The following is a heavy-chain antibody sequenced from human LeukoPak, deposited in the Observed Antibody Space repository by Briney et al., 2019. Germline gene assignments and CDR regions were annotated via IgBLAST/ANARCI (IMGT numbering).Heavy chain of an antibody. D-gene: IGHD6-13*01. J-gene: IGHJ4*02. Sequence: GGSLRLSCAASGFTFSSYGMHWVRQAPGKGLEWVSAISGSGGSTYYADSVKGRFTISRDNSKDTLYLQMNSLRAEDTAVYYCAKDPRVGAAAGTNFDYWGQGTLVTVSS. CDR1: GFTFSSYG. CDR3: AKDPRVGAAAGTNFDY. V-gene: IGHV3-23*01. CDR2: ISGSGGST.